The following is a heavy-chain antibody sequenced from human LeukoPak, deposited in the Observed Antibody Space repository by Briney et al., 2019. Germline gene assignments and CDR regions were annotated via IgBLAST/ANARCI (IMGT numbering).Heavy chain of an antibody. D-gene: IGHD4-17*01. CDR2: IKEDGSEK. J-gene: IGHJ4*02. Sequence: GGSLRLSCAASGFTFSSYWMSWVRQAPGKGLEWVANIKEDGSEKYYVDSVKGRFTISRDNAENSLYLRMHSLRAEDTAVYYCATTLTVTTGFYWGQGTLVTVSS. CDR1: GFTFSSYW. V-gene: IGHV3-7*01. CDR3: ATTLTVTTGFY.